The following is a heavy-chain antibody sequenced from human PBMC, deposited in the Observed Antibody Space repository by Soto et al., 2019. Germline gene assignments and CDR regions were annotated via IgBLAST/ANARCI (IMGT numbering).Heavy chain of an antibody. CDR3: ARDCSGGSCPAEFDY. V-gene: IGHV1-69*08. Sequence: QVQLVQSGAEVKKPGSSVKVSCKASGGTFSSYTISWVRQAPGQGLEWMGRIIPILGIANYAQKFQGRVTITADKSTSTAYMELSSLRSEDTAVYYCARDCSGGSCPAEFDYRGQGTLVTVAS. J-gene: IGHJ4*02. CDR1: GGTFSSYT. CDR2: IIPILGIA. D-gene: IGHD2-15*01.